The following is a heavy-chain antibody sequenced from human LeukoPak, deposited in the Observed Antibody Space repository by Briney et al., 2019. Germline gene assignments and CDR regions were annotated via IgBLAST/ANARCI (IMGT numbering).Heavy chain of an antibody. V-gene: IGHV3-23*01. J-gene: IGHJ4*02. CDR1: GFTFSTYA. CDR3: AKDRPNYHESNGHYYRPNGDY. D-gene: IGHD3-22*01. CDR2: ISSSGDRT. Sequence: GGSLRLSCAASGFTFSTYAMSWVRQAPGKGLEWVSSISSSGDRTFYADSVKDRFTISRDNSENTLYLQMSRLRAEDTAVYYCAKDRPNYHESNGHYYRPNGDYWGQGTLVTVSS.